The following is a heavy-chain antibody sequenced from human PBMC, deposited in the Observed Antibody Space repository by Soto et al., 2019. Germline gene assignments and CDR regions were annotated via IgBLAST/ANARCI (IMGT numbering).Heavy chain of an antibody. CDR3: ARDNRLLWFGELTNWFDP. J-gene: IGHJ5*02. Sequence: ASVKVSCKASGYTFTSYYMHWVRQAPGQGLEWMGIINPSGGSTSYAQKFQGRVTMTRDTSTSTVYMELSSLRSEDTAVYYCARDNRLLWFGELTNWFDPWGQGTLVTVSS. CDR1: GYTFTSYY. V-gene: IGHV1-46*01. CDR2: INPSGGST. D-gene: IGHD3-10*01.